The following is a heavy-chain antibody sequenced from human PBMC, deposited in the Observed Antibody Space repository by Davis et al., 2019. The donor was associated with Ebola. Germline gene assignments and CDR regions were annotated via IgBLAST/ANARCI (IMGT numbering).Heavy chain of an antibody. CDR2: IWYDGSRK. CDR3: AIPDCSGANCYSVYIKN. Sequence: GESLKLSCAASGFNFRSYGMHWVRQAPDKGLEWVAVIWYDGSRKYYGDSVKGRFTISRDNSNNLLYLQMNSLRAEDTAVYYCAIPDCSGANCYSVYIKNWGQGTLVTVSS. V-gene: IGHV3-33*01. CDR1: GFNFRSYG. J-gene: IGHJ4*02. D-gene: IGHD2-15*01.